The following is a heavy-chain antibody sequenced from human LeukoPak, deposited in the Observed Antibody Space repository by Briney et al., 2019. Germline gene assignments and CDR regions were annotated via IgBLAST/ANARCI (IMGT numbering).Heavy chain of an antibody. CDR1: GFTFSSYA. CDR2: ISGSGGST. CDR3: ARSYGSGSYHYYYYGMDV. Sequence: GGSLRLSCAASGFTFSSYAMSWVRQAPGKGLEWVSAISGSGGSTYYADSVKGRFTISRDNSKNTPYLQMNSLRAEDTAVYYCARSYGSGSYHYYYYGMDVWGQGTTVTVSS. J-gene: IGHJ6*02. V-gene: IGHV3-23*01. D-gene: IGHD3-10*01.